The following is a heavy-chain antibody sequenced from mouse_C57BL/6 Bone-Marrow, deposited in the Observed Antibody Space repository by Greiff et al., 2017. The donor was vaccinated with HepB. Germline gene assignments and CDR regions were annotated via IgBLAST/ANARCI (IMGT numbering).Heavy chain of an antibody. Sequence: VQLKESGAELVRPGTSVKMSCKASGYTFTNYWIGWAKQRPGHGLEWIGDIYPGGGYTNYNEKFKGKATLTADKSSSTAYMQFSSLTSEDSAIYYCARYRYGSNYWYFDVWGTGTTVTVSS. CDR1: GYTFTNYW. V-gene: IGHV1-63*01. CDR3: ARYRYGSNYWYFDV. CDR2: IYPGGGYT. J-gene: IGHJ1*03. D-gene: IGHD1-1*01.